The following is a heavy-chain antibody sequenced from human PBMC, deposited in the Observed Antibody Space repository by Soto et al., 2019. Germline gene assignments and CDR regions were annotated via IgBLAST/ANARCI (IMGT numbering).Heavy chain of an antibody. CDR1: GGSISISTYY. D-gene: IGHD1-1*01. Sequence: SETLSLTCAVSGGSISISTYYCDWIRQPPGKGLEWIGSISYSGSTYYNPSLESRVAISADTSKNQFSLKLTSVTAADTAVYYCARHKATSSYYYGLDVWGQGTTVTVSS. J-gene: IGHJ6*02. V-gene: IGHV4-39*01. CDR2: ISYSGST. CDR3: ARHKATSSYYYGLDV.